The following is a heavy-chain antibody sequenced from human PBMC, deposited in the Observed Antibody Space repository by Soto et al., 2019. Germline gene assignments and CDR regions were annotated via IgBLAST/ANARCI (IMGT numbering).Heavy chain of an antibody. Sequence: EVQLVESGGGLVKPGGSLRLSCAASGFTFSDAWMNWVRQAPGKGLEWVGRIKSKTDGGTLDYAAPVKGRFTISRDDSKNTLYLQMNSLKTEDTAVYSCTTGLNLWLDCMDVWGQGTTVNVS. CDR3: TTGLNLWLDCMDV. V-gene: IGHV3-15*07. CDR1: GFTFSDAW. J-gene: IGHJ6*02. D-gene: IGHD3-10*01. CDR2: IKSKTDGGTL.